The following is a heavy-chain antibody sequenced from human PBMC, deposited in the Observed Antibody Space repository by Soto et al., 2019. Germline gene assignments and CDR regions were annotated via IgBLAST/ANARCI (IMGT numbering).Heavy chain of an antibody. J-gene: IGHJ4*02. Sequence: ASVKVSCKASGYTFTSYGISWVRQAPGQGLEWMGWISAYNGNTNYAQKLQGRVTMTTDTSTSTAYMELRSLRSDDTAVYYCARAGSEWAAAGDFDYWGQGTLVTVSS. V-gene: IGHV1-18*01. D-gene: IGHD6-13*01. CDR3: ARAGSEWAAAGDFDY. CDR2: ISAYNGNT. CDR1: GYTFTSYG.